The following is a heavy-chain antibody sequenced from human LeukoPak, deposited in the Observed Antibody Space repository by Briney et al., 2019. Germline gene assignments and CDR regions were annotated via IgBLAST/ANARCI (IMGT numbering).Heavy chain of an antibody. CDR3: ARATPEGWFDP. J-gene: IGHJ5*02. CDR2: IYYSGST. V-gene: IGHV4-30-4*01. Sequence: SETLSLTCTVFGGSISSGDYYWSWIRQPPGKGLEWIGYIYYSGSTYYNPSLKSRVTISVDTSKNQFSLKLSSVTAADTAVYYCARATPEGWFDPWGQGTLVTVSS. CDR1: GGSISSGDYY.